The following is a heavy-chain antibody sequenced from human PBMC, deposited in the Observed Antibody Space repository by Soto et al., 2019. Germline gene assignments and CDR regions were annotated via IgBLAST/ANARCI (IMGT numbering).Heavy chain of an antibody. CDR3: ARDSRYVGDNYGLDH. CDR1: GFTVSRTY. J-gene: IGHJ4*02. V-gene: IGHV3-53*01. CDR2: IYSAGNT. D-gene: IGHD3-16*01. Sequence: LRLSCAASGFTVSRTYMTWVRQAPGKGLEWVSVIYSAGNTYYADSVKGRFTISRDNSRNTVYLQMNSLRAEDTAIYYCARDSRYVGDNYGLDHWGQGSLVTVSS.